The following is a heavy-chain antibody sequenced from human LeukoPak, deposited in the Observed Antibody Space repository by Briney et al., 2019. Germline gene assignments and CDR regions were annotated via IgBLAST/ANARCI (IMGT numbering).Heavy chain of an antibody. J-gene: IGHJ3*02. CDR2: ISGSGGST. D-gene: IGHD6-13*01. Sequence: GGSLRLSRAASGFTFNNYAMSWVRQAPGKGPEWVSGISGSGGSTYYADSVKGRFTISRDNSKNTLYLQMNSLRAEDTAVYYCAKDSSPRAFDIWGQGTMVTVSS. CDR1: GFTFNNYA. V-gene: IGHV3-23*01. CDR3: AKDSSPRAFDI.